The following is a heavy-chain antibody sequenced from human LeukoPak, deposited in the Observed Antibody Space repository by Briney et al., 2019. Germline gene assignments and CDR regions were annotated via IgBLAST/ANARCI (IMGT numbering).Heavy chain of an antibody. CDR2: INHSGST. D-gene: IGHD2-2*01. CDR3: ARVVAEVPAAMGYYMDV. V-gene: IGHV4-34*01. Sequence: SETLSLTCAVYGGSFSGYYWSWIRQPPGKGLEWIGEINHSGSTNYNPSLKSRVTISVDTSKNQFSLKLSSVTAADTAVYYCARVVAEVPAAMGYYMDVWGKGTTVTVSS. J-gene: IGHJ6*03. CDR1: GGSFSGYY.